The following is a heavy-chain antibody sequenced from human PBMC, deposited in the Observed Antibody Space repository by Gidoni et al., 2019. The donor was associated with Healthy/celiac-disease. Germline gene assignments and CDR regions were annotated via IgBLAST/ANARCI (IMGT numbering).Heavy chain of an antibody. D-gene: IGHD3-3*01. CDR2: IWYDGSNK. CDR3: ARDHTTYYDFWSGYAPQEYYFDY. CDR1: GFTFSSYG. V-gene: IGHV3-33*01. Sequence: QVQLVESGGGVVQPGRSLRLSCAASGFTFSSYGMHWVRQAPGKGLGWVAVIWYDGSNKYYADSVKGRFTISRDNSKNTLYLQMNSLRAEDTAVYYCARDHTTYYDFWSGYAPQEYYFDYWGQGTLVTVSS. J-gene: IGHJ4*02.